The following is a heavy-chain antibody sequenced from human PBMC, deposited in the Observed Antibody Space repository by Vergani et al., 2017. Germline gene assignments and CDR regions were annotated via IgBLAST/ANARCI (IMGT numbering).Heavy chain of an antibody. CDR2: INYVGRT. J-gene: IGHJ3*02. Sequence: QVQLQESGPGLVKPPGTLSLTCAVSGGSINPSSSFWGWIRQSPGKGLEWIGSINYVGRTYYIPSLQSRATVFVDTSKNQFSLNLTSVTAADTAVYYCARQFWVSQGVGAFETWGRGTEVSVSS. D-gene: IGHD3-16*01. V-gene: IGHV4-39*01. CDR3: ARQFWVSQGVGAFET. CDR1: GGSINPSSSF.